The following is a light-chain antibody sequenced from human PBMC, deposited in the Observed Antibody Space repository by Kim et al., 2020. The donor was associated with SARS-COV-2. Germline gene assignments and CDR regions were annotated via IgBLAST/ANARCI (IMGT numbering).Light chain of an antibody. Sequence: DIQMTQSPSSLSASVGDRVTITCRASQDISNFLAWYQQKPGKPPKLLIYGSSTLQLGVPYRFSGCGSGTDFTLTISSLQPEDVATCYCQKYNSAPPWTFGQGTKLEI. J-gene: IGKJ1*01. CDR3: QKYNSAPPWT. CDR2: GSS. CDR1: QDISNF. V-gene: IGKV1-27*01.